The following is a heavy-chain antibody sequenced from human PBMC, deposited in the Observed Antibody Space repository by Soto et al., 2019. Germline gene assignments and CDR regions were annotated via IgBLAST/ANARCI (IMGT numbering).Heavy chain of an antibody. J-gene: IGHJ6*02. CDR1: GGSFSGYY. D-gene: IGHD3-3*01. V-gene: IGHV4-34*01. CDR3: ARTNRITIFGVVMRAYYYYGMDV. Sequence: SETLSLTCAVYGGSFSGYYWSWIRQPPGKGLEWIGEINHSGSTNYNPSLKSRVTISVDTSKNQFSLKLSSVTAADTAVYYCARTNRITIFGVVMRAYYYYGMDVWGQGTTVTVSS. CDR2: INHSGST.